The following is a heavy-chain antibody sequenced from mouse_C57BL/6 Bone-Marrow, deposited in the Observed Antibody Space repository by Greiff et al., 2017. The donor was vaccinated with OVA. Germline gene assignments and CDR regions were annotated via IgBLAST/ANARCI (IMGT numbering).Heavy chain of an antibody. CDR2: ISNGGGST. J-gene: IGHJ1*03. Sequence: EVQLVESGGGLVQPGGSLKLSCAASGFTFSDYYMYWVRQTPEKRLEWVAYISNGGGSTYYPDTVKGRFTISRDNAKNTLYLQMSRLKSEDTAMYYCARHGMITRYFDVWGTGTTVTVSS. V-gene: IGHV5-12*01. D-gene: IGHD2-4*01. CDR1: GFTFSDYY. CDR3: ARHGMITRYFDV.